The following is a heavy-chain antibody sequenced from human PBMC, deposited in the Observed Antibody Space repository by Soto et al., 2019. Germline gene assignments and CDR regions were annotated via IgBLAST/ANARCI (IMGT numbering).Heavy chain of an antibody. J-gene: IGHJ4*02. CDR2: IYHSGNT. Sequence: SETLSLTCAVSGGSISGSSWWSWIRQSPGKGLEWIGEIYHSGNTNYNPSLKSRVSISVDTSKNQFSLEIYSVTASDTAIYYCARDPGRAVALDWGEGTLVTSPQ. CDR3: ARDPGRAVALD. D-gene: IGHD6-19*01. CDR1: GGSISGSSW. V-gene: IGHV4-4*02.